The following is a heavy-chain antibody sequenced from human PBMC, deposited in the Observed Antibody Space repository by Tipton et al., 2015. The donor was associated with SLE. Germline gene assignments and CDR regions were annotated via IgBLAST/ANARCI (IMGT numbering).Heavy chain of an antibody. CDR2: ITRSSSSI. V-gene: IGHV3-48*01. Sequence: SLRLSCAASGFTFSSYSMHWVRQAPGKGLEWVSYITRSSSSIYYADSVKGRFTMSRDNAKNSLYLQMNSLRAEDTAVYYCARPYSSTWYGSYFDHWGQGTLVTVSS. CDR1: GFTFSSYS. CDR3: ARPYSSTWYGSYFDH. D-gene: IGHD6-13*01. J-gene: IGHJ4*02.